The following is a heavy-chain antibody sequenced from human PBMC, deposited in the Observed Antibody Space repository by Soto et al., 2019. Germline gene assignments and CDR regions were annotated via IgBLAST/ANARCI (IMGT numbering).Heavy chain of an antibody. J-gene: IGHJ4*02. Sequence: SETLSLTCTVSGGSVSSGNYYWSWIRQPPGKGLEWIGSVYYNGNTNYNPSLTSRVTISRDVSKNQFSLKLGSVTAADTAVYYCARESEDLTSNFDYWGQGTLVTVSS. V-gene: IGHV4-61*01. CDR3: ARESEDLTSNFDY. CDR2: VYYNGNT. CDR1: GGSVSSGNYY.